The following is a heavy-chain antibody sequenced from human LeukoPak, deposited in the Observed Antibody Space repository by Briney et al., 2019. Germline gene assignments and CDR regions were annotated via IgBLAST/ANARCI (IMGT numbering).Heavy chain of an antibody. Sequence: PGGSLRLSCAASGFTFSSYAMSWVRQAPGKGREWVSVITRSGSTYYADSVKGRFTISRDNSKNILYLQMNSLRAEDTAVYSCARDAVAPGSGGDYFDYWGQGTLVTVSS. CDR3: ARDAVAPGSGGDYFDY. CDR1: GFTFSSYA. D-gene: IGHD3-10*01. V-gene: IGHV3-23*01. J-gene: IGHJ4*02. CDR2: ITRSGST.